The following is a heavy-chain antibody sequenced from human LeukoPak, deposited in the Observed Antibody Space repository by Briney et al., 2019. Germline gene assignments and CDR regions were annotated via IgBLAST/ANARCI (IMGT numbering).Heavy chain of an antibody. CDR1: GGSISSGGYY. D-gene: IGHD7-27*01. CDR3: ARGRLGDWFDP. J-gene: IGHJ5*02. Sequence: PSETLSLTCTVSGGSISSGGYYWSWIRQHPGKGLEWIGCIYYSGSTYYNPSLKSRVTISVDTSKNQFSLKLSSVTAADTAVYYCARGRLGDWFDPWGQGTLVTVSS. V-gene: IGHV4-31*03. CDR2: IYYSGST.